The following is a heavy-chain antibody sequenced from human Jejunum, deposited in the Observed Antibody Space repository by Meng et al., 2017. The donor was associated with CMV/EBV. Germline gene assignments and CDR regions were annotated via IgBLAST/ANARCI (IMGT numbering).Heavy chain of an antibody. V-gene: IGHV3-7*04. Sequence: LKILCAASGFNFKDYWMGWVRQAPGRGLEWVANIRYDGGERYYVNSVEGRFFIYRDNARNTLYLQMNSLRGDDSAIYYCTRALDYWGQGTPVTVSS. J-gene: IGHJ4*02. CDR1: GFNFKDYW. CDR3: TRALDY. CDR2: IRYDGGER.